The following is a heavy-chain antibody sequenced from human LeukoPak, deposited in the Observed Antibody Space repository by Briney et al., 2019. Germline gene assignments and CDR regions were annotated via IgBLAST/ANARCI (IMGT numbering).Heavy chain of an antibody. D-gene: IGHD4-23*01. Sequence: SQTLSLTCAISGDSVSSNSAAWNWIRQSPSRGLEWLGRTYYRSRWYNDYAVSVKSRITINPDTSKNQFSLKLSSVTAADTAVYYCAREVSRWPYYFDYWGQGTLVTVSS. CDR1: GDSVSSNSAA. J-gene: IGHJ4*02. V-gene: IGHV6-1*01. CDR3: AREVSRWPYYFDY. CDR2: TYYRSRWYN.